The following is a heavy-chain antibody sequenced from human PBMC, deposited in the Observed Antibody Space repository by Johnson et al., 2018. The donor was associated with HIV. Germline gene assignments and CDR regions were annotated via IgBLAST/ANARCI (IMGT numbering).Heavy chain of an antibody. Sequence: QVQLVESGGGVVQPGRSLRLSCAASGFTFSTYAMHWVRQAPGKGLEWVAVISSDESNKYYADSVKGRFTISRDNSKNTLFLQMDSLRADDTAVYYCAREWGIVTFGGVIPRNAFDIWGQGTMVTVSS. J-gene: IGHJ3*02. V-gene: IGHV3-30*04. CDR3: AREWGIVTFGGVIPRNAFDI. D-gene: IGHD3-16*02. CDR2: ISSDESNK. CDR1: GFTFSTYA.